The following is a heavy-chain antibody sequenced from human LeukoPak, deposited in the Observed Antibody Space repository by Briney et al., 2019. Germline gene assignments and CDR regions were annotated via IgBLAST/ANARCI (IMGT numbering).Heavy chain of an antibody. J-gene: IGHJ4*02. Sequence: APVKVSCKVSGYTLTELSMHWVRQAPGKGLEWMGGFDPEDGETIYAQKFQGRVTMTEDTSTDTAYMELSSLRSEDTAVYYCATDFSGSYFFDYWGQGTLVTVSS. V-gene: IGHV1-24*01. CDR2: FDPEDGET. CDR1: GYTLTELS. D-gene: IGHD1-26*01. CDR3: ATDFSGSYFFDY.